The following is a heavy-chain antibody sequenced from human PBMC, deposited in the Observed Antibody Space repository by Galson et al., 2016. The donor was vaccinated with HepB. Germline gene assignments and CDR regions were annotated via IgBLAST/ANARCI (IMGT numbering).Heavy chain of an antibody. CDR3: ASASGSNVHFDS. CDR2: INDDGSRT. D-gene: IGHD1-26*01. Sequence: SLRLSCAASGFTFSRSCMHWVRQAPGKGLVWVSRINDDGSRTTYADSVKGRFTISRDNAKNTLYLQMNNLRAEDTAVYYCASASGSNVHFDSWGQGTLVTVSS. CDR1: GFTFSRSC. J-gene: IGHJ4*02. V-gene: IGHV3-74*01.